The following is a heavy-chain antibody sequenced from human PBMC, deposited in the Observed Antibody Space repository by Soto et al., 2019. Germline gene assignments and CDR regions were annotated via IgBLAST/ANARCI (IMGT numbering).Heavy chain of an antibody. D-gene: IGHD6-19*01. J-gene: IGHJ4*02. CDR2: IIPILGIA. CDR3: ASLYSSGWYDY. V-gene: IGHV1-69*02. CDR1: GGTFSSYT. Sequence: QVQLVQSGAEVKKPGSSVKVSCKASGGTFSSYTISWVRQAPGQGLEWMGRIIPILGIANYAQKFQGRVTITADKSTSTAYMELRSLRSEDTAGYYCASLYSSGWYDYWGQGTLVTVSS.